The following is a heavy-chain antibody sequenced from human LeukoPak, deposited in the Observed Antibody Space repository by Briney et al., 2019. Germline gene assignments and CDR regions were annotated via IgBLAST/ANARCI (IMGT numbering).Heavy chain of an antibody. CDR2: INPNSGGT. Sequence: ASVKVSCKASGYTFTGYYMHWVRQAPGQGLEWMGWINPNSGGTNYAQKFQGRVSMTGDSSISTAYMELSGLRSDDTAVYYCAREPLRGVRLLEYWGPGNLVPVPS. CDR3: AREPLRGVRLLEY. V-gene: IGHV1-2*02. J-gene: IGHJ4*02. D-gene: IGHD3-3*01. CDR1: GYTFTGYY.